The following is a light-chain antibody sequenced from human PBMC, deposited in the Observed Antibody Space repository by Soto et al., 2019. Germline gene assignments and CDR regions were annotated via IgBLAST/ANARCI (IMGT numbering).Light chain of an antibody. CDR3: HQRYNWPRVT. CDR1: QSVSNS. CDR2: DVS. Sequence: IVLTRSPATLSLSPGERVTLSCRASQSVSNSLAWYQQKPGQPPRLLIYDVSNRATGIPARFSGSGSGTDFTLTITSLEPEDFAVYFCHQRYNWPRVTFGQGTRLEIK. V-gene: IGKV3-11*01. J-gene: IGKJ5*01.